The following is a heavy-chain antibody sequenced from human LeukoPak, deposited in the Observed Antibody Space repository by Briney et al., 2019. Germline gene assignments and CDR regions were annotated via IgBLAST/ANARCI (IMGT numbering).Heavy chain of an antibody. V-gene: IGHV6-1*01. D-gene: IGHD1-26*01. Sequence: SQTLSLTCAISGDSVSSNSAAWNWIRQSPSRGLEWLGRTYYRYKWYNDYAVSVKSQITINPDTSKNQLSLQLNSVTPEDTAVYYCARQAGASGSYYGYWGQGTLVTVSS. CDR2: TYYRYKWYN. J-gene: IGHJ4*02. CDR1: GDSVSSNSAA. CDR3: ARQAGASGSYYGY.